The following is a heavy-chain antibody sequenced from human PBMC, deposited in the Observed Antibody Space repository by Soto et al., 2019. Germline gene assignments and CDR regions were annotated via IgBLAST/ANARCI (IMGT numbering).Heavy chain of an antibody. CDR3: ARVNWCGSYYSYYYMDV. CDR1: GFTFSSYW. CDR2: MNQDGSEK. D-gene: IGHD1-20*01. J-gene: IGHJ6*03. Sequence: LAESGGGLVQPGGSLRLSCAASGFTFSSYWMSWVRQAPGKGLEWVANMNQDGSEKYYVDSVKGRFTISRDNAKNSLYVQMNSLRAEDTAVYYCARVNWCGSYYSYYYMDVWGKGTTVTVSS. V-gene: IGHV3-7*01.